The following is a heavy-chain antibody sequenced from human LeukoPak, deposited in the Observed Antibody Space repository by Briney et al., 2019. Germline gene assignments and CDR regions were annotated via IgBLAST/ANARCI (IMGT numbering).Heavy chain of an antibody. D-gene: IGHD7-27*01. J-gene: IGHJ5*02. V-gene: IGHV3-30*18. CDR3: AKDNKPVVGTGFDT. Sequence: PGGSLRLSCAASGFTFNNFGMHWVRQAPGKGLEWVAVISYDGSDKYYADSVKGRFSISRDNSKSTLYLQMHSLRAEDTAIYACAKDNKPVVGTGFDTWGQGTLVTVSS. CDR1: GFTFNNFG. CDR2: ISYDGSDK.